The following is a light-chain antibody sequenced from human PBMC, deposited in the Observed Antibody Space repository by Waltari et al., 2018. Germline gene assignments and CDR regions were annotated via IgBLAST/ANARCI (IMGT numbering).Light chain of an antibody. CDR2: WAS. V-gene: IGKV4-1*01. CDR1: QSVFWNSNKNNY. CDR3: QQYYSTPFT. J-gene: IGKJ3*01. Sequence: IVMTQSPDSLAVSLGERATINCWSSQSVFWNSNKNNYLAWYQHKPGQPPKLLFYWASTREFGVPDRFSGSGSGTDFTLTINNLQAEDVAVYYCQQYYSTPFTFGPGTKVDIK.